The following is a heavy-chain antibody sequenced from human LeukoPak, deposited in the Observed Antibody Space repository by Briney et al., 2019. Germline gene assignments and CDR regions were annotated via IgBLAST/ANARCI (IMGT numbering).Heavy chain of an antibody. D-gene: IGHD3-16*01. CDR3: ARAGYYVWGSYDH. V-gene: IGHV3-21*01. CDR1: GFTFSSYS. Sequence: GGSLRLSCGASGFTFSSYSMNWVRQAPGKGPEWVSSISSSSSYIYYADSVKGRFTISRDNAKNSLYLQMNSLRDEDTAVYYCARAGYYVWGSYDHWGQGTLVTVSS. CDR2: ISSSSSYI. J-gene: IGHJ4*02.